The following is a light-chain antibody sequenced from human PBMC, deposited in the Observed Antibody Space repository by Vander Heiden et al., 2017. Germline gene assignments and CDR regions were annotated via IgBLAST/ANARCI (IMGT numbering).Light chain of an antibody. Sequence: EIVLTQSPGTLSLSPGERATLSCSASQSVRSSYLAWYQQKPGQSPRLFIYGASSRATGIPDRFSGSGSGTDFTLTISRLEPEDFAVYYCQQYGSSPMYSFGQGTKLEIK. CDR2: GAS. CDR1: QSVRSSY. CDR3: QQYGSSPMYS. J-gene: IGKJ2*03. V-gene: IGKV3-20*01.